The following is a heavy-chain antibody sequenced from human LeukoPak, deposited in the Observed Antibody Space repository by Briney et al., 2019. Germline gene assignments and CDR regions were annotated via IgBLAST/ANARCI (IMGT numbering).Heavy chain of an antibody. CDR3: ARGPYCSGGSCYPHFDY. Sequence: GESLKISCKGSGYSFTSYWIGWVRQMPGKGLEWMGIIYPGDFVTRYSPSFQGQVTISADKSISTAYLQWSSLKASDTAMYYCARGPYCSGGSCYPHFDYWGQGTLVTVSS. CDR2: IYPGDFVT. CDR1: GYSFTSYW. J-gene: IGHJ4*02. D-gene: IGHD2-15*01. V-gene: IGHV5-51*01.